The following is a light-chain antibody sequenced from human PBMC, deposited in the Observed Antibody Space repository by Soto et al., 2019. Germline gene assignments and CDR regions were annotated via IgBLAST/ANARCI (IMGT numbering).Light chain of an antibody. V-gene: IGKV1-39*01. CDR3: QQDLRPPLT. J-gene: IGKJ3*01. Sequence: DIQMTPSPSSLSSSLVDTVTLTFRSSQSVDNYLKWYQQKPGKAPGLLIYAASTLQSGVPSRFSASGSGTDFTLTISSLQPEDFATYYCQQDLRPPLTFGPGTKVDIK. CDR1: QSVDNY. CDR2: AAS.